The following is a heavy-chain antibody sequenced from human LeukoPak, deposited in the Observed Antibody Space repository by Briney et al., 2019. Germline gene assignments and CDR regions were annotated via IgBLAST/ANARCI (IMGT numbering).Heavy chain of an antibody. CDR1: GFTFSSYW. D-gene: IGHD2-2*01. Sequence: PGGSLRLSCAASGFTFSSYWMSWVRQAPGKGLEWVANIKQDGSEKYYVDSVKGRFTISRDNAKNSLYLQMNSLRAEDTAVYYCARDGPYCSSTSCYGLDAFDIWGQGTMVTVSS. CDR3: ARDGPYCSSTSCYGLDAFDI. V-gene: IGHV3-7*01. CDR2: IKQDGSEK. J-gene: IGHJ3*02.